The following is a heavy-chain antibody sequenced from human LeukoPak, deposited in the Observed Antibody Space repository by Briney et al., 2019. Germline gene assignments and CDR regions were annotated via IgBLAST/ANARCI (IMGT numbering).Heavy chain of an antibody. J-gene: IGHJ4*02. CDR2: ISSSSSYI. CDR1: GFTFSSYS. CDR3: AKDQSSERFLDY. D-gene: IGHD5-24*01. Sequence: GGSLRLSCAASGFTFSSYSMNWVRQAPGKGLEWVSSISSSSSYIYYADSVKGRFTISRDNAKNSLYLQMNSLRAEDTAVYYCAKDQSSERFLDYWGQGTLVTVSS. V-gene: IGHV3-21*01.